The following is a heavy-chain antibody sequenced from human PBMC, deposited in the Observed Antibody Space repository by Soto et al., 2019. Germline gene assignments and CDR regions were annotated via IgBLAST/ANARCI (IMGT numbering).Heavy chain of an antibody. V-gene: IGHV4-4*02. CDR1: GGAISNSNW. D-gene: IGHD5-12*01. J-gene: IGHJ4*02. Sequence: QVQLQESGPGLVKPSGTLSLTCGVSGGAISNSNWWSWVRQPPGKRLEWIGEIDHRGSTNYNPSLKSRVTISVDKSKNQFSLNLTSVTAADTAVYYCARDPEKSGSDKYSHGRFWGQGTLVTVSS. CDR3: ARDPEKSGSDKYSHGRF. CDR2: IDHRGST.